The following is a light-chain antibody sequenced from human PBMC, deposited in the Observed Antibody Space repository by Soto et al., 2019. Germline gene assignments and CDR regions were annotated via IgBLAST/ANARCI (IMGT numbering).Light chain of an antibody. Sequence: EIVLTQSPATLSLSPGERATLSCRASQSVSSYLAWYQQKPGQAPRLLIYDASNRATGIPARFSGSGSGTDFTLTISSIVTEDFAVYYCQQRSNWPPLTFGGGTKVEIK. CDR1: QSVSSY. CDR3: QQRSNWPPLT. V-gene: IGKV3-11*01. J-gene: IGKJ4*01. CDR2: DAS.